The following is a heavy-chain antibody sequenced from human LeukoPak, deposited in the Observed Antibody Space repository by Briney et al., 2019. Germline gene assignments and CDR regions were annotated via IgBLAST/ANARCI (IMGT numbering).Heavy chain of an antibody. Sequence: GGSLRLSCAASGFTFSSYGMHWVRQAPSKGLEWVAVIWYDGSNKYYADSVKGRFTISRDNSKNTLFLQMNSLRAEDTAVYYCAKDRGYVGTSKSSYYFDYWGQGTLVTVSS. D-gene: IGHD4-23*01. V-gene: IGHV3-33*06. J-gene: IGHJ4*02. CDR3: AKDRGYVGTSKSSYYFDY. CDR1: GFTFSSYG. CDR2: IWYDGSNK.